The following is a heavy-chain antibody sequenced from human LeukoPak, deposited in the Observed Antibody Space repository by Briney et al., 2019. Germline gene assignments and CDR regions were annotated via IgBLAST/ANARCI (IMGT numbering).Heavy chain of an antibody. CDR1: GYSFTSYW. J-gene: IGHJ3*02. D-gene: IGHD3-9*01. V-gene: IGHV5-51*01. Sequence: GESLKISCKGSGYSFTSYWIGWVRQMPGKGLEWMGIIYPGDSDTRYSPSFQGQVTISADKSISTAYLQWSSLKASDTAMYYCAGRYYDILTGPGAFDIWGQGTMVTVSS. CDR2: IYPGDSDT. CDR3: AGRYYDILTGPGAFDI.